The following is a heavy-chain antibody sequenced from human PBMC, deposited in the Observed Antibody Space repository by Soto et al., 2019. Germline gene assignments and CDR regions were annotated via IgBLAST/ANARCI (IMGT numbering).Heavy chain of an antibody. D-gene: IGHD6-6*01. Sequence: SETLSLTCSVSSDSMNSGGYYWSWIRQHPGKGLEWIGYIYSNGDTYYNPSLKSRVTISVDTSKNQFSLNLTAVTAADTAVYYCARRGGSSSGYYYYAMDVWGQGTTVTVSS. J-gene: IGHJ6*02. CDR1: SDSMNSGGYY. CDR3: ARRGGSSSGYYYYAMDV. CDR2: IYSNGDT. V-gene: IGHV4-31*03.